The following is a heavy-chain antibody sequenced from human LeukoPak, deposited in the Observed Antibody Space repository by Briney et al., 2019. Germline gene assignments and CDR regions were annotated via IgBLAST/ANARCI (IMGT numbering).Heavy chain of an antibody. J-gene: IGHJ3*02. CDR1: GFTFSSYG. Sequence: GGSLRLSCAASGFTFSSYGMHWVRQAPGKGLEWVAFIRYDGSNKYYADSVKGRFTISRDNSKNTLYLQMNSLRAEDTAVYYCASVSSTSLGAFDIWGQGTMVTVSS. D-gene: IGHD2-2*01. V-gene: IGHV3-30*02. CDR3: ASVSSTSLGAFDI. CDR2: IRYDGSNK.